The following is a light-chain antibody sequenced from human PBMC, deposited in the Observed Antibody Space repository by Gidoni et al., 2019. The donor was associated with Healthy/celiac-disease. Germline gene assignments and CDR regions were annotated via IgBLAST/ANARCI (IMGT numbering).Light chain of an antibody. CDR2: AAS. CDR3: QQSYSTPPT. J-gene: IGKJ3*01. V-gene: IGKV1-39*01. CDR1: QSISSY. Sequence: DIQLTQPPSSLSASVGDRVTITCRASQSISSYLNWYQQKPGKAPKLLIYAASSLQSGVPSRFSGSGSGTDFTLTISSLQPEDFATYYCQQSYSTPPTFGAGTKVDIK.